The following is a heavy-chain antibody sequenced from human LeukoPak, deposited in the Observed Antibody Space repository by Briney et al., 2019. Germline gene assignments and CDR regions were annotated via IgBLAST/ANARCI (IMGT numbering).Heavy chain of an antibody. CDR3: ARRPSGSYYNRDAFDI. D-gene: IGHD3-10*01. CDR1: GGSFNGYY. J-gene: IGHJ3*02. Sequence: KPSETLSLTCAVYGGSFNGYYWSWIRQPPGKGLEWIGEINHSGSTNYNPSLKSRVTISVDTSKNQFSVKLSSVTAADTAVYYCARRPSGSYYNRDAFDIWGQGTMVTVSS. V-gene: IGHV4-34*01. CDR2: INHSGST.